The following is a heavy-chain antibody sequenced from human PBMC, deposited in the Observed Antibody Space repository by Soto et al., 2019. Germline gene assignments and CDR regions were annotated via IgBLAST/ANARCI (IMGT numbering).Heavy chain of an antibody. D-gene: IGHD2-15*01. CDR1: GYTSTSYD. J-gene: IGHJ4*02. CDR2: MSPNSGNT. V-gene: IGHV1-8*01. CDR3: ARFEGYGSGRDY. Sequence: ASVKVSCKASGYTSTSYDINWVRQATGQGLEWMGWMSPNSGNTGYAQKFQGRVTMTRNTSINTAYMEVSSLRSEDTAVYYCARFEGYGSGRDYWGQGTLVTVS.